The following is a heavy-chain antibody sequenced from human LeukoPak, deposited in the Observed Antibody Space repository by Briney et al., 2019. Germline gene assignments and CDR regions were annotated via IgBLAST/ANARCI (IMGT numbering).Heavy chain of an antibody. Sequence: GGSLRLTCAASGFIFDDYNMHWVRQPPGKGLEWVSLINWSAETTYYADSVRGRFTVSRDNNKNSLYLQMNRLRVEDTGFYYCAKDPPHGGRSPFPSHWGWGTLVTVSS. V-gene: IGHV3-43*01. CDR3: AKDPPHGGRSPFPSH. D-gene: IGHD2/OR15-2a*01. CDR2: INWSAETT. J-gene: IGHJ4*02. CDR1: GFIFDDYN.